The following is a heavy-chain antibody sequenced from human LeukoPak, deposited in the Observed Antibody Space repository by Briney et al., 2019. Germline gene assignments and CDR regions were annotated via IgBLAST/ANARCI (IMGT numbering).Heavy chain of an antibody. Sequence: SVKVSCKASGGTFSSYAISWVRQAPGRGLEWMGRIIPIFGTANYAQKFQGRVTITTDESTSTAYMELSSLRSEDTAVYYCARTKYPYYDFWSGYFDYWGQGTLVTVSS. J-gene: IGHJ4*02. D-gene: IGHD3-3*01. V-gene: IGHV1-69*05. CDR2: IIPIFGTA. CDR3: ARTKYPYYDFWSGYFDY. CDR1: GGTFSSYA.